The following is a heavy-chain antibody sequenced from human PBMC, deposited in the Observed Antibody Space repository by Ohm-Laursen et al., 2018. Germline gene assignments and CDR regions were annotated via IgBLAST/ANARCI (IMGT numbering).Heavy chain of an antibody. CDR3: AAPPYGDYGGLGY. CDR1: GFTFSSYS. CDR2: IGTSVDNR. J-gene: IGHJ4*02. V-gene: IGHV3-23*01. Sequence: SLRLSCAASGFTFSSYSMGWVRQAPGKGLEWVSGIGTSVDNRHYADSVKGRFTISRDNSKNTLFLQMNSLRAEDTAVYYCAAPPYGDYGGLGYWGQGTLVTVSS. D-gene: IGHD4-17*01.